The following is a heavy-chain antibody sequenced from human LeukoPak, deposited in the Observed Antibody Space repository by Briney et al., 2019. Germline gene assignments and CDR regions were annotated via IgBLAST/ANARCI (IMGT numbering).Heavy chain of an antibody. J-gene: IGHJ5*02. CDR2: IIPIFGTA. D-gene: IGHD2-2*01. CDR1: GGTFSSYA. Sequence: SVKVSCKASGGTFSSYAISWVRQAPGPGLEWMGGIIPIFGTANYAQKFQGRVTITADESTSTAYMELSSLRSEDTAVYYCARDRDCSSTSCLNWFDPWGQGTLVTVSS. CDR3: ARDRDCSSTSCLNWFDP. V-gene: IGHV1-69*13.